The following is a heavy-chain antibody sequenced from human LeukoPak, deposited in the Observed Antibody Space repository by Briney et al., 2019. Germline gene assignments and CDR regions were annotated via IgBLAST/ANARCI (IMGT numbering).Heavy chain of an antibody. CDR3: ARRRDSGSLQHFDY. J-gene: IGHJ4*02. Sequence: GGSLRLSCAASGFTVSSNYMTWVRQAPGKGLEWVSVIYKSAITYYADSVKGRFTISRDNAKNSLYLQMNSLRAEDTAVYYCARRRDSGSLQHFDYWGQGTLVTVSS. CDR1: GFTVSSNY. V-gene: IGHV3-53*01. CDR2: IYKSAIT. D-gene: IGHD1-26*01.